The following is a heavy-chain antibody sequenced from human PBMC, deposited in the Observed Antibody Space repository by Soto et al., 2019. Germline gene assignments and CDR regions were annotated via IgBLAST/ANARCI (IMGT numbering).Heavy chain of an antibody. V-gene: IGHV4-4*02. J-gene: IGHJ6*02. CDR3: ARVVGGYYYGMDG. D-gene: IGHD2-2*01. CDR1: GGSISSSNW. Sequence: QVQLQESGPGLVKPSGTLSLTCAVSGGSISSSNWWSWVRQPPGKGLEWIGEIYHSGSTNYNPSLMSRVTIAVDQSKTQFSLKLSSVTAAGTAVYYCARVVGGYYYGMDGWGQGTTVTVSS. CDR2: IYHSGST.